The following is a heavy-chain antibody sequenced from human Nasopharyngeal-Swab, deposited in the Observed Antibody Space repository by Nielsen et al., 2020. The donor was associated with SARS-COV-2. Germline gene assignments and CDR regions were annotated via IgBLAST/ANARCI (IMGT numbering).Heavy chain of an antibody. V-gene: IGHV4-59*01. Sequence: SETLSLTCTVSGGSISSYYWSWIRQPPGKGLEWIGYIYYSGSTNYNPSLKSRVTLTVDTSKNQFSLKLSSVTAADTAVDYCARGSPQTYYYYGMDVWGQGTTVTVSS. D-gene: IGHD6-6*01. CDR2: IYYSGST. J-gene: IGHJ6*02. CDR1: GGSISSYY. CDR3: ARGSPQTYYYYGMDV.